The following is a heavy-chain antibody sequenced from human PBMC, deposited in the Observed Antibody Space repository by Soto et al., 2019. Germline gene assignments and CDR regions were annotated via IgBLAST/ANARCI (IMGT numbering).Heavy chain of an antibody. V-gene: IGHV3-23*01. CDR2: ISGSGGST. Sequence: EVQLLESGGGLVQPGGSLRLSCAASGFTFSSYAMSWVRQAPGKGLEWVSAISGSGGSTYYADSVKGRFTISRDNSKNTLYVQMNSLRAEDTAVYYCAKDSLIPYCSGSPYNWFDPWGQGTLVTVSS. CDR3: AKDSLIPYCSGSPYNWFDP. J-gene: IGHJ5*02. D-gene: IGHD3-10*01. CDR1: GFTFSSYA.